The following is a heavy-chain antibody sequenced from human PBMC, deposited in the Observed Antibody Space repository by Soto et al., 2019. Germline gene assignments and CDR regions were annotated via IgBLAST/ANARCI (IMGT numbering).Heavy chain of an antibody. CDR3: TRDCGFSSYDFWSGYYVPRDYYGMDV. V-gene: IGHV3-49*03. D-gene: IGHD3-3*01. Sequence: GGSLRLSCTASGFTFGDYAMSRFRQAPGKGLEWVGFIRSKAYGGTTEYAASVKGRFTISRDDSKSIAYLQMNSLKTEDTAVYYCTRDCGFSSYDFWSGYYVPRDYYGMDVWGQGTTVTVSS. CDR1: GFTFGDYA. J-gene: IGHJ6*02. CDR2: IRSKAYGGTT.